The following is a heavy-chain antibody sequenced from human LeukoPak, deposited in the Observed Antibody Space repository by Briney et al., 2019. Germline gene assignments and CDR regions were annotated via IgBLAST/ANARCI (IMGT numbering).Heavy chain of an antibody. Sequence: GGSLRLSCAASGFIFSSYGMHWVRQAPGKGLEWVAVISYDGSNKYYADSVKGRFTISRDNAKNSLYLQMNNLRAEDTAVYYCARSGDYYYYGMDVWGQGTTVTVSS. J-gene: IGHJ6*02. V-gene: IGHV3-30*03. CDR2: ISYDGSNK. CDR1: GFIFSSYG. D-gene: IGHD1-26*01. CDR3: ARSGDYYYYGMDV.